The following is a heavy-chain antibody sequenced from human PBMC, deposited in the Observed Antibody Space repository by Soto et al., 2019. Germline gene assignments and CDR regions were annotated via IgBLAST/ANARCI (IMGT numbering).Heavy chain of an antibody. CDR3: TTGGHYYGD. D-gene: IGHD3-10*01. CDR1: GFTVSNAW. V-gene: IGHV3-15*01. Sequence: EVQLVESGGDLVKPGGSLRLSCAASGFTVSNAWMSWVRQAPGKGLEWVVRIKSKTDGGTTDYAAPVKGRFTISRDDSKNTLHLQMNSLKTEDTAVYYCTTGGHYYGDWGQGTLVTVSS. J-gene: IGHJ4*02. CDR2: IKSKTDGGTT.